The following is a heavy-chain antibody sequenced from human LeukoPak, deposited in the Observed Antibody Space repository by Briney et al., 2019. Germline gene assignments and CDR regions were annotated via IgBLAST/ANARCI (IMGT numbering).Heavy chain of an antibody. CDR1: GYTFTSYD. D-gene: IGHD2-2*01. CDR2: MNPNSGNT. J-gene: IGHJ5*02. CDR3: ARGAYCSSTSCYDWFDP. Sequence: ASVKVSCKASGYTFTSYDINWVRQATGQGLEWMGWMNPNSGNTGYAQKFQGRVTMTRNTSISTAYTELSSLRSEDTAVYYCARGAYCSSTSCYDWFDPWGQGTLVTVSS. V-gene: IGHV1-8*01.